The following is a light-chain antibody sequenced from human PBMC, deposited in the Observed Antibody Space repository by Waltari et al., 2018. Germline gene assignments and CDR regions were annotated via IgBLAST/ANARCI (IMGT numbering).Light chain of an antibody. CDR2: GAS. CDR3: QQYGSF. Sequence: EIVLTQSPGTLSLSPGERATLPCRASQSVSSSYLAWYQQKPGQAPRLLIYGASSRATGIPDRFSGSGSGTDFTLTISRLEPEDFAVYYCQQYGSFFGPGTKVDIK. V-gene: IGKV3-20*01. CDR1: QSVSSSY. J-gene: IGKJ3*01.